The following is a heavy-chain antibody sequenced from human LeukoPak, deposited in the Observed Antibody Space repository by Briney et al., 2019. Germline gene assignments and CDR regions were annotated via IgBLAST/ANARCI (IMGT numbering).Heavy chain of an antibody. CDR3: ARDGPNIQHPRAGYYYYYMDV. D-gene: IGHD5-18*01. J-gene: IGHJ6*03. CDR1: GFTFSSYA. CDR2: ISSNGGST. V-gene: IGHV3-64*01. Sequence: GGSLRLSCAASGFTFSSYAMHWVRQAPGKGLEYVSAISSNGGSTYYANSVKGRFTISRDNPKNTLYLQMGSLRAEDMAVYYCARDGPNIQHPRAGYYYYYMDVGGKGPTVTVSS.